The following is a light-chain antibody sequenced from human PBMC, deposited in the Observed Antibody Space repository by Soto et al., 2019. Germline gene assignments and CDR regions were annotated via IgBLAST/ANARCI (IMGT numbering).Light chain of an antibody. CDR2: AAS. CDR1: QGINNY. CDR3: QKYDNGRALA. J-gene: IGKJ4*01. V-gene: IGKV1-27*01. Sequence: DIKMTQSPSSLSASVGDRVTITCRASQGINNYLAWYQQKPGKVPRLLIYAASTLHSGVPSRFSGSGSGTDVSLTISSRQPEDVATYYCQKYDNGRALAFGGGTKVEIK.